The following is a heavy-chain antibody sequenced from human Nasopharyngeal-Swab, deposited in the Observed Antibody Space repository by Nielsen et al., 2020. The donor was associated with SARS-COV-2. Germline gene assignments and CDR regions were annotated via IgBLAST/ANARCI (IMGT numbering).Heavy chain of an antibody. CDR1: GFTFSNYG. D-gene: IGHD5-24*01. CDR3: ARGGWLQIITYFDL. Sequence: GESLKISCAAPGFTFSNYGMHWVRQAPGKGLEWVALIWYDGSNKYYADSVKGRFTISRDNSKNTLYLQMNSLRAEDTAVYCCARGGWLQIITYFDLWGRGTPVTVSS. V-gene: IGHV3-33*01. CDR2: IWYDGSNK. J-gene: IGHJ2*01.